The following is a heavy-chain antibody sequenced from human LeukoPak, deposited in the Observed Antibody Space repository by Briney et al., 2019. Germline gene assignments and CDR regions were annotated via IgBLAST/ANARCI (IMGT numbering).Heavy chain of an antibody. CDR3: AREESGYDPGPFDY. J-gene: IGHJ4*02. CDR1: AFSFSNYG. CDR2: IRYDQSTK. D-gene: IGHD5-12*01. Sequence: GGSLRLSCAASAFSFSNYGMHWVRQAPGKGLQWVAFIRYDQSTKYYSDSVKGRFIISRDNSKSTLYLVMNSLRAEDTAVYYCAREESGYDPGPFDYWGQGTLVTVSS. V-gene: IGHV3-30*02.